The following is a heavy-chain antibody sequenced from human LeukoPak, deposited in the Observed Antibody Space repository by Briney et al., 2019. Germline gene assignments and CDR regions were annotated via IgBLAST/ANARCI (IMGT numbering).Heavy chain of an antibody. D-gene: IGHD3-22*01. V-gene: IGHV1-18*01. Sequence: ASVKVSCKASGYTFTSHGISWVRQAPGQGLEWMGWISAYNGNTNYAQKLQGRVTMTTDTSTSTAYMELRSLRSDDTAVYYCARAEYYYDSSGYHPDAFDIWGQGTMVTVSS. CDR3: ARAEYYYDSSGYHPDAFDI. CDR1: GYTFTSHG. J-gene: IGHJ3*02. CDR2: ISAYNGNT.